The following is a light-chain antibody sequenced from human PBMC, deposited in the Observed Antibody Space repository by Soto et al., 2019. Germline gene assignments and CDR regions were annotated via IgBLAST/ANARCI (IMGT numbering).Light chain of an antibody. Sequence: QSVLTQPPSASGSPGQSVTISCTGTSSDVGGYDFVSWYQQHPGKAPKLVIYEVTRRPPDVPDRYSGSKSGNTASLTVSWLQPEDEPVYYCSSYAGSTIFGGGTKLTVL. J-gene: IGLJ2*01. CDR3: SSYAGSTI. CDR2: EVT. CDR1: SSDVGGYDF. V-gene: IGLV2-8*01.